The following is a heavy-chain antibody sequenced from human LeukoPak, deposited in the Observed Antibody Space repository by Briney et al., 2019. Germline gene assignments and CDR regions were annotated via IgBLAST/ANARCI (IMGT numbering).Heavy chain of an antibody. V-gene: IGHV3-21*01. CDR2: ITGDSKYI. CDR3: ARDFDYGDY. CDR1: GFTFSSYS. J-gene: IGHJ4*02. Sequence: GGSLRLSCAASGFTFSSYSMNWVRQAPGKGLEWVSSITGDSKYIYYGDSVRGRFTISRDNAKNSLYLQMNSLRAEDTAVYYCARDFDYGDYWGQGTLVTVSS.